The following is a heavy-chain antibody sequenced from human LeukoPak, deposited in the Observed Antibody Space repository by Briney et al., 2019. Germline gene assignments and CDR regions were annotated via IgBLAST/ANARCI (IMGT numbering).Heavy chain of an antibody. CDR1: GGSISSSYY. CDR2: IYYSGST. D-gene: IGHD6-13*01. V-gene: IGHV4-39*01. J-gene: IGHJ4*02. CDR3: ARRPRYSSSWDTFDY. Sequence: TPSETLSLTCTVSGGSISSSYYWGWIRQPPGKGLEWIGSIYYSGSTYYNPSLKSRVTISVDTSKNQFSLKLSSVTAADTAVYYCARRPRYSSSWDTFDYWGQGTLVTVSS.